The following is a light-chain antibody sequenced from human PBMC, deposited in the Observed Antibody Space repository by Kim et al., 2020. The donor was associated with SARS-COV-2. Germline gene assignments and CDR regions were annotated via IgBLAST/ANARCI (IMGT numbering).Light chain of an antibody. V-gene: IGKV1-39*01. CDR3: QQSHTAPSLT. Sequence: SVADRVSIVCRASQSLSTYLIWYQDKPGQASNLLIYAASNLQSGVPSRFSGSGAGTDFTLTSRSLQPEDFASYYCQQSHTAPSLTFGGGTKVDIK. CDR1: QSLSTY. J-gene: IGKJ4*01. CDR2: AAS.